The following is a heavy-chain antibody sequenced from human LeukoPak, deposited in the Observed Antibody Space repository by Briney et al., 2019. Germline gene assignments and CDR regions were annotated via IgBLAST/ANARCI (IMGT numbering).Heavy chain of an antibody. CDR2: IYYSGST. V-gene: IGHV4-30-4*08. J-gene: IGHJ6*03. Sequence: SETLSLTCTVSGGSISSYYWSWLRQPPGKGLEWIGYIYYSGSTYYNPSLKSRVTISVDTSKNQFSLKLSSVTAADTAVYYCAREGYYYYMDVWGKGTTVTVSS. CDR1: GGSISSYY. CDR3: AREGYYYYMDV.